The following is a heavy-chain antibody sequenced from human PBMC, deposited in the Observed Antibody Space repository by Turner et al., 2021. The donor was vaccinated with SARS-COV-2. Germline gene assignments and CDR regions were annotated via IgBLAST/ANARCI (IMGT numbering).Heavy chain of an antibody. D-gene: IGHD2-2*02. V-gene: IGHV1-18*04. CDR1: GYTFTSYG. CDR3: ATEGYWSSTSCYRGKYYYYGMDV. J-gene: IGHJ6*02. CDR2: ISVYNGNT. Sequence: QVQLVQSGAEVKKPGASVKVSCKASGYTFTSYGISWVRQAPGQGLEWMGWISVYNGNTNYAQKLQGRVTMTTDTSTSTAYMELRSRRSDDTAVYYCATEGYWSSTSCYRGKYYYYGMDVWGQGTTVTVSS.